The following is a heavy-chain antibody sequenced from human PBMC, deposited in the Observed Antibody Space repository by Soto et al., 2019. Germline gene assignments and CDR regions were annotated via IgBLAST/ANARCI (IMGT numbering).Heavy chain of an antibody. Sequence: EVQLVESGGGLVQPGGSLRLSCAVSGFTFTNAWMHWVRQGPGKGLEWVSRINIDGTTTTYADSVKGRFIISRDNAKNTAFLQMNSLGVEDTAMYYCVVNLMTTVPTGDYWGQGTLVTVSS. CDR1: GFTFTNAW. J-gene: IGHJ4*02. D-gene: IGHD4-4*01. CDR3: VVNLMTTVPTGDY. CDR2: INIDGTTT. V-gene: IGHV3-74*01.